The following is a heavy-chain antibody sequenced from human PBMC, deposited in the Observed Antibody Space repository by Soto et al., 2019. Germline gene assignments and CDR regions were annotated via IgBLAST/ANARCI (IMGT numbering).Heavy chain of an antibody. CDR2: INPNAGST. D-gene: IGHD6-19*01. J-gene: IGHJ4*02. Sequence: QVQLVQSGAEVKKPGASVKISCKASGYTFTSYYMHWVRQAPGQGLEWMGIINPNAGSTTYAQRFQGRVTMTRDTSTSTVYMELSSLTSEDTAVYYCARRPSGWYFDYWGQGTLVTVSS. CDR1: GYTFTSYY. CDR3: ARRPSGWYFDY. V-gene: IGHV1-46*01.